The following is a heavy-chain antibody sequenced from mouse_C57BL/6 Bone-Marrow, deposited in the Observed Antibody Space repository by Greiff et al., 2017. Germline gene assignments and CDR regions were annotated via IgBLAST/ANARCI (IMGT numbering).Heavy chain of an antibody. CDR2: INPSSGYT. J-gene: IGHJ3*01. V-gene: IGHV1-7*01. CDR1: GYTFTSYW. D-gene: IGHD1-1*01. CDR3: ARSGDYYGSSEVRFAY. Sequence: QVQLQQSGAELAKPGASVKLSCKASGYTFTSYWLHWVKQRPGQGLEWIGYINPSSGYTKYNQKFKDKATLTADKSSSTSYMQLSSLTYEDSAVYYCARSGDYYGSSEVRFAYWGQGTLVTVSA.